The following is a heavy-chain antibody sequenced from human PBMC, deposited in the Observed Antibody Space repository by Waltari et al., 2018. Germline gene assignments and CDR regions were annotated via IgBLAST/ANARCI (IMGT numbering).Heavy chain of an antibody. CDR3: ARVSDDFWSGYSYYYGMDV. J-gene: IGHJ6*02. D-gene: IGHD3-3*01. V-gene: IGHV4-34*01. Sequence: QVQLQQWGAGLLKPSETLSLTCAVHGGSFSGYYWSWIRQPPGKGLEWIGEINHSGSTNYNPSLKSRVTISVDTSKNQFSLKLSSVTAADTAVYYCARVSDDFWSGYSYYYGMDVWGQGTTVTVSS. CDR1: GGSFSGYY. CDR2: INHSGST.